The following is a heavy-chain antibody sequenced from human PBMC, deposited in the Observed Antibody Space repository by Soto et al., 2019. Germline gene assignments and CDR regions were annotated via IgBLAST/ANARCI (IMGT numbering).Heavy chain of an antibody. D-gene: IGHD3-10*01. CDR3: ATSYGSGYRAFDY. V-gene: IGHV1-69*04. Sequence: QVQLVQSGAEVKGPGSSVKVSCKASGDTFNFYSINWVRQAPGLGLEWMGRVNPILSMSNFAQRFQGRVTMTADKSTSTAYMELSGLRSADTAIYYCATSYGSGYRAFDYWGPGALVTVSS. J-gene: IGHJ4*02. CDR2: VNPILSMS. CDR1: GDTFNFYS.